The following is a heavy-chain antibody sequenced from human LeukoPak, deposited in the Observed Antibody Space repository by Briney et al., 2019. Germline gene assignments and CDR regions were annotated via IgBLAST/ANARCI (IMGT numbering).Heavy chain of an antibody. CDR1: GGTFSSYA. CDR2: IIPIFGTA. CDR3: ARRRVPNEGRYYNWFDP. D-gene: IGHD3-10*01. V-gene: IGHV1-69*05. J-gene: IGHJ5*02. Sequence: EASVKVSCKASGGTFSSYAISWVRQAPGQGLEWMGGIIPIFGTANYAQKFQGRVTMTTDTSTSTVYKELRSLTSDDTAVYYCARRRVPNEGRYYNWFDPWGQGTLVTVSS.